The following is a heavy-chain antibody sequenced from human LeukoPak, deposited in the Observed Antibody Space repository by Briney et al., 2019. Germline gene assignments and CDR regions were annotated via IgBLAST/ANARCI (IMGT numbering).Heavy chain of an antibody. D-gene: IGHD2-21*02. CDR2: IYHSGST. CDR3: ARDNRYCGGDCYSSFAY. J-gene: IGHJ4*02. V-gene: IGHV4-39*07. Sequence: SETLSLTCTVSGGSISSSSYYWGWIRQPPGKGLEWIGSIYHSGSTYYNPSLKSRVTISVDTSKNQFSLKLSSVTAADTAVYYCARDNRYCGGDCYSSFAYWGQGTLVTVSS. CDR1: GGSISSSSYY.